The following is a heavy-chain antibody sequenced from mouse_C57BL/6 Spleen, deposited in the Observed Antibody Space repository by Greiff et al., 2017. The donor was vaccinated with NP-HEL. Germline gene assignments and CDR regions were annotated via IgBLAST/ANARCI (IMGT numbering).Heavy chain of an antibody. V-gene: IGHV5-17*01. J-gene: IGHJ3*01. Sequence: EVQGVESGGGLVKPGGSLKLSCAASGFTFSDYGMHWVRQAPEKGLEWVAYISSGSSTIYYADTVKGRFTISRDNAKNTLFLQMTSLRSEDTAMYYCAVYGNFRCAYWGQGTLVTVSA. CDR1: GFTFSDYG. CDR2: ISSGSSTI. D-gene: IGHD2-1*01. CDR3: AVYGNFRCAY.